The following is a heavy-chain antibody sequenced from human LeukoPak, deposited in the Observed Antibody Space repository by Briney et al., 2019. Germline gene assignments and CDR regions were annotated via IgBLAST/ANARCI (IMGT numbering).Heavy chain of an antibody. V-gene: IGHV4-59*01. J-gene: IGHJ5*02. CDR3: ARGQGYSYGYEWFDP. D-gene: IGHD5-18*01. CDR2: IYYSGST. CDR1: GGSISNYY. Sequence: SETLSLTCTVSGGSISNYYWSWIRQPPGKGLEWIGYIYYSGSTNYNPSLKSRVTISVDTSKNQFSLKLRSVTAADTAVYYCARGQGYSYGYEWFDPWGQGTLVTVSS.